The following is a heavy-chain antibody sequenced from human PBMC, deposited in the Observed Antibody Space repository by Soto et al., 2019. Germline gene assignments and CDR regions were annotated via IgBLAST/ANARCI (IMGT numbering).Heavy chain of an antibody. D-gene: IGHD6-19*01. CDR2: ISYDGSNK. Sequence: QVQLVESGGGVVQPGRSLRLSCAASGFTFSSYAMHWVRQAPGKGLEWVAVISYDGSNKYYADYVKGRFTISRDNSKNTLYLQMNSLRAEDTAVYYCARDRIAVAGTGGFAYWGQGTLVTVSS. CDR1: GFTFSSYA. CDR3: ARDRIAVAGTGGFAY. J-gene: IGHJ4*02. V-gene: IGHV3-30-3*01.